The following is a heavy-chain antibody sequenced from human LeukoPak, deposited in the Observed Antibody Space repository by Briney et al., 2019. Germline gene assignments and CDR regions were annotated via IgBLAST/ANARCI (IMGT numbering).Heavy chain of an antibody. Sequence: GGSLRLSCAASGFTFSSYGMHWVRQAPGKGLEWVAFIRYDGSNKYYADSVKGRFTIFRDNSKNTLYLQMNSLRAEDTAVYYCAKNQSTYYDFWSGYYGFDYWGQGTLVTVSS. J-gene: IGHJ4*02. D-gene: IGHD3-3*01. CDR3: AKNQSTYYDFWSGYYGFDY. CDR2: IRYDGSNK. V-gene: IGHV3-30*02. CDR1: GFTFSSYG.